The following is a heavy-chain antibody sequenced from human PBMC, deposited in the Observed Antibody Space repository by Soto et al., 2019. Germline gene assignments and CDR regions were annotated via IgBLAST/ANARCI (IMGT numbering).Heavy chain of an antibody. V-gene: IGHV1-45*02. CDR2: ITPFNGNT. D-gene: IGHD6-13*01. CDR3: ASTRGVAAAGNWFDP. CDR1: GYTFTYRY. Sequence: ASVKVSCKASGYTFTYRYLHWVRQAPGQALEWMGWITPFNGNTNYAQKFQDRVTITRDRSMSTAYMELSSLRSEDTAMYYCASTRGVAAAGNWFDPWGQGTRVTVSS. J-gene: IGHJ5*02.